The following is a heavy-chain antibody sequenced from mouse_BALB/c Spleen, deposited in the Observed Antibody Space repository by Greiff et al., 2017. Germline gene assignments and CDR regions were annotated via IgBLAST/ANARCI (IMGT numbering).Heavy chain of an antibody. V-gene: IGHV1-7*01. CDR1: GYTFTSYW. CDR2: INPSTGYT. Sequence: VQLQQSGAELAKPGASVKMSCKASGYTFTSYWMHWVKQRPGQGLGWIGYINPSTGYTEYNQKFKDKATLTADKSSSTAYMQLSSLTSEDSAVYYCARNYGSSYGDYWGQGTTLTVSS. D-gene: IGHD1-1*01. J-gene: IGHJ2*01. CDR3: ARNYGSSYGDY.